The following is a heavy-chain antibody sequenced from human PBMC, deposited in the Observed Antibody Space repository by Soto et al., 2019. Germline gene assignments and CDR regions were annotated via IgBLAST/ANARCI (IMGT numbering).Heavy chain of an antibody. CDR1: GFTFSSYA. Sequence: GSLRLSCAASGFTFSSYATSWVRQAPGKGLEWVSAISGSGGSTYYADSVKGRFTISRDNSKNTLYLQMNSLRAEDTAVYYCAKGPYSSGWYEFDPWGQGTLVTVSS. CDR2: ISGSGGST. D-gene: IGHD6-19*01. J-gene: IGHJ5*02. CDR3: AKGPYSSGWYEFDP. V-gene: IGHV3-23*01.